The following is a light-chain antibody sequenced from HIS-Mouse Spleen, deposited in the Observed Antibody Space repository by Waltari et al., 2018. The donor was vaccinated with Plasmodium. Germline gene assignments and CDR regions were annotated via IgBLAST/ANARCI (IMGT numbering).Light chain of an antibody. CDR3: YSTDSSGNHRV. J-gene: IGLJ3*02. CDR2: EDS. V-gene: IGLV3-10*01. CDR1: ALPKKY. Sequence: SYELTQPPSVSVSPGQTARITCSGDALPKKYAYWYQQKSGQAPGLVIYEDSKRPSGIPERFSGSSSGTIATLNISGAQVEDEADYYCYSTDSSGNHRVFGGGTKLTVL.